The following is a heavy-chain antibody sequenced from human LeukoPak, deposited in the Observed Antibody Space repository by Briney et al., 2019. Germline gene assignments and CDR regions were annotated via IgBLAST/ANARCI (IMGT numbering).Heavy chain of an antibody. CDR3: ARAKDSEVDAFDI. CDR2: IIPIFGTS. J-gene: IGHJ3*02. Sequence: SVKVSCKASGGTFSTYAISWVRQAPGQGLEWMGGIIPIFGTSNYAQKFQGRVTITADESTSTAYMELSSLRSEDTAVYYCARAKDSEVDAFDIWGQGTMVTVSS. V-gene: IGHV1-69*13. CDR1: GGTFSTYA. D-gene: IGHD1-26*01.